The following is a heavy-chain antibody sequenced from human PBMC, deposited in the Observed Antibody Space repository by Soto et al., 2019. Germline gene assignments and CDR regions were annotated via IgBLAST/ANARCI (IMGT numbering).Heavy chain of an antibody. Sequence: QITLKESGPTLVKTTQTLTLTCTFSGFSLSSSGVGVGWIRQPPGKALEWLALIYWDKYKQYSPSLKNRVTITKDTSKSQVVLTMTKIEPVDTGTYYCARVMGSGTVGVFDYWGQGTLVTVSS. J-gene: IGHJ4*02. CDR3: ARVMGSGTVGVFDY. D-gene: IGHD6-13*01. V-gene: IGHV2-5*02. CDR1: GFSLSSSGVG. CDR2: IYWDKYK.